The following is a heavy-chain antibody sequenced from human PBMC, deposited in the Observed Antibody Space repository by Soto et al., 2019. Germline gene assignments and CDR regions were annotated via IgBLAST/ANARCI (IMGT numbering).Heavy chain of an antibody. D-gene: IGHD3-22*01. V-gene: IGHV4-31*03. CDR3: ARGSDYYDSSDLGY. CDR1: GGSISSGGYY. J-gene: IGHJ4*02. CDR2: IYYSGST. Sequence: PSDTLSLTCTVSGGSISSGGYYWSWIRQHPGKGLEWIGYIYYSGSTYYNPSLKSRVTISVDTSKNQFSLKLSSVTAADTAVYYCARGSDYYDSSDLGYWGQGTLVTVSS.